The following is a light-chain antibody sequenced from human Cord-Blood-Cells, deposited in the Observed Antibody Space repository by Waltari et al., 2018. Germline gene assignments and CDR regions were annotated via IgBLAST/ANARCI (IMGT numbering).Light chain of an antibody. Sequence: QSALTQPRSVSGSPGQSVTISCTGTSSDVGGYNYVSWYQQHPGKAPKLMIYDVSKRPSGVPDRFSGSKSVNPASLTISGLQAEDEADYYCCSYAGSYTYVFGTGTKVTVL. J-gene: IGLJ1*01. CDR1: SSDVGGYNY. CDR2: DVS. V-gene: IGLV2-11*01. CDR3: CSYAGSYTYV.